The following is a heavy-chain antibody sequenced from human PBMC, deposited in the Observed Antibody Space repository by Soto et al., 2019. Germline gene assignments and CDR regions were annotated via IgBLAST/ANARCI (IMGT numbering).Heavy chain of an antibody. J-gene: IGHJ6*03. CDR2: MNPNSGNT. CDR3: ASRGYSYGHYYYYMDV. V-gene: IGHV1-8*01. D-gene: IGHD5-18*01. CDR1: GYTFTSYD. Sequence: ASVKVSCKASGYTFTSYDINWVRQATGQGLEWMGWMNPNSGNTGYAQKFQGRVTMTRNTSISTAYMELSSLRSEDTAVYYCASRGYSYGHYYYYMDVWGKGTTVTVSS.